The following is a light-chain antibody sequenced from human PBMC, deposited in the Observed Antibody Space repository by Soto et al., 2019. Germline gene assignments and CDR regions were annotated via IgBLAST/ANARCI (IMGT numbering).Light chain of an antibody. CDR2: RAS. CDR3: KQYGSSPLT. CDR1: QSVSSNY. V-gene: IGKV3-20*01. J-gene: IGKJ4*01. Sequence: EIVLTQSPGTLSLSPGERATLSCRASQSVSSNYVAWYQQKPGQTPKVLIYRASSRATGIPDRFSGSGSGTDFTLTIRRLEPEDFAMYYCKQYGSSPLTFGGGTKVDIK.